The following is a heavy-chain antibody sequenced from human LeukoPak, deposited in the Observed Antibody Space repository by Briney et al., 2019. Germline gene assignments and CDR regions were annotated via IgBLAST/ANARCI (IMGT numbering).Heavy chain of an antibody. CDR2: ISGSGSGA. D-gene: IGHD4-17*01. CDR3: ARGLTTVTSLASY. Sequence: GGSLRLSCAASGFTFSDYYMNWIRQAPGKGLEWVSYISGSGSGANYADSVKGRFTISRDNAKNSLYLQMNSLGAEDTAMYYCARGLTTVTSLASYWGQGALVTVSS. CDR1: GFTFSDYY. V-gene: IGHV3-11*03. J-gene: IGHJ4*02.